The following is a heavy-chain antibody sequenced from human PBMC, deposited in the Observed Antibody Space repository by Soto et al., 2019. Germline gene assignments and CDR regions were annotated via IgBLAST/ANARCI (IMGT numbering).Heavy chain of an antibody. V-gene: IGHV3-23*01. D-gene: IGHD2-15*01. CDR3: AKKYCSGTNCYPGAFDI. J-gene: IGHJ3*02. CDR1: RFTFSSYA. Sequence: PGGSLRLSCAASRFTFSSYAMTWVRQAPGKGLEWVSGINDSGGRTFYADPVKGRFTISRDNSENTLYLQMNSLRAEDTAVYYCAKKYCSGTNCYPGAFDIWGQGTKVTVSS. CDR2: INDSGGRT.